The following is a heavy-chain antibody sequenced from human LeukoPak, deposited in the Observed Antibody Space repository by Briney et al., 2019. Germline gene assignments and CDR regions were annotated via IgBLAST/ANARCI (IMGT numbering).Heavy chain of an antibody. Sequence: SETLSLTCTVSGGSISSGGYCWSWIRQHPGKGLEWIGYIFYSGSTYYNPSLKSRVTISVDTSKNQFSLKLSSVTAADTAVYYCASRYGSGSYPSYWGQGTLVTVSS. D-gene: IGHD3-10*01. CDR1: GGSISSGGYC. CDR3: ASRYGSGSYPSY. V-gene: IGHV4-31*03. J-gene: IGHJ4*02. CDR2: IFYSGST.